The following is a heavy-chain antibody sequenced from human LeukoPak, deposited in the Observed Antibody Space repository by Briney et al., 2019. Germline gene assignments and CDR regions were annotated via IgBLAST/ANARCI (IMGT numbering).Heavy chain of an antibody. V-gene: IGHV3-21*01. J-gene: IGHJ4*02. Sequence: GGSLRLSCAASGFTFSSYSMNWVRQAPGKGLEWVSSISSSSYIYYADSVKGRFTISRDNAKNSLYLQMNSLRAEDTAVYYCARGGAVAGPDLVDYWGQGTLVTVSS. CDR1: GFTFSSYS. CDR3: ARGGAVAGPDLVDY. D-gene: IGHD6-19*01. CDR2: ISSSSYI.